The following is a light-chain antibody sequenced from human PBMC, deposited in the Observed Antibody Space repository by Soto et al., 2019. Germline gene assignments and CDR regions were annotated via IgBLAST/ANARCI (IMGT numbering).Light chain of an antibody. CDR2: WAS. V-gene: IGKV4-1*01. Sequence: DIVMTQSPDSLAVSLGEGATINCKSSQSVLYSTNNKNYLAWFQQKAGQPPKLLMYWASTRESGVPDRFRGSGSGTDFTLTITSLQAEDVAVYYCQQYYSTPFTFGPGTKVDMK. J-gene: IGKJ3*01. CDR3: QQYYSTPFT. CDR1: QSVLYSTNNKNY.